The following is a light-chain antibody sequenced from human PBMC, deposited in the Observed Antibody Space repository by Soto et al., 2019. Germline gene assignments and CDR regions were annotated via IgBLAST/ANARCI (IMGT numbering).Light chain of an antibody. CDR1: SSNIGSNY. CDR2: RND. J-gene: IGLJ3*02. V-gene: IGLV1-47*01. Sequence: QSVLTQPPSASGTPGQRVTISCSGTSSNIGSNYVYWYQQFPGTAPKLLISRNDERPSGVPDRSSGSKSGTSASLGISGLRSEDEADYYCATWDDSLTGRVFGGGTKLTVL. CDR3: ATWDDSLTGRV.